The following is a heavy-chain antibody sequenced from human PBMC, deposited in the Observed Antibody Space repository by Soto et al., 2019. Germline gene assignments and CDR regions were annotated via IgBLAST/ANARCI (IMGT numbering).Heavy chain of an antibody. CDR1: GFPFGDYY. Sequence: GGSLRLSCAASGFPFGDYYMSWIRQAPGKGLEWVSYISYSAKTIYYADSVKGRFTISRDNARNALYLQMNSLRAEDTAVYYCAKNLQKAAYHTNWFHPWGQGTMVTVSS. CDR3: AKNLQKAAYHTNWFHP. J-gene: IGHJ5*02. D-gene: IGHD2-15*01. V-gene: IGHV3-11*01. CDR2: ISYSAKTI.